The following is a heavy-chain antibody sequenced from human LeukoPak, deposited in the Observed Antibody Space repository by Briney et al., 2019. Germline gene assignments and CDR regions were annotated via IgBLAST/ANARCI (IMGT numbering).Heavy chain of an antibody. CDR3: AREFIVGATTLYYYYYYMDV. J-gene: IGHJ6*03. CDR1: GYTFTSYG. Sequence: ASVKVSCKASGYTFTSYGISWVRQAPGQGLEWMGWISAYNGNTNYAQKLQGRVTMTTDTSTSTAYMELRSLRSDDTAVYYCAREFIVGATTLYYYYYYMDVWGKGTTVTISS. V-gene: IGHV1-18*01. CDR2: ISAYNGNT. D-gene: IGHD1-26*01.